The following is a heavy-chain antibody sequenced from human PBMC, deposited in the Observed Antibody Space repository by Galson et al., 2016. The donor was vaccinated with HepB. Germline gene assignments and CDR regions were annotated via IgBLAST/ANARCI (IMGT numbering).Heavy chain of an antibody. CDR1: GYTFATHW. J-gene: IGHJ6*02. D-gene: IGHD5-12*01. V-gene: IGHV5-51*01. Sequence: QSGAEVTKPGESLKISCKGSGYTFATHWIGWVRQMPGKGLEWVGIIYPEDSDTRYSPSFQGQVTMSADKSLNTAYLQWSSLKASDTAVYYFASSVNNSGYDYEDGYYYYYYSMDVWGQGTTVTVSS. CDR3: ASSVNNSGYDYEDGYYYYYYSMDV. CDR2: IYPEDSDT.